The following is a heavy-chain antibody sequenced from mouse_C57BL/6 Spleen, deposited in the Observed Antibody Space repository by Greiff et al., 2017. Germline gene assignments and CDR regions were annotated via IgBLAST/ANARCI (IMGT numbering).Heavy chain of an antibody. D-gene: IGHD1-3*01. CDR3: ARGGNESGFAY. J-gene: IGHJ3*01. CDR1: GFTFSSYA. Sequence: EVQLVESGGGLVKPGASLTLSCAASGFTFSSYAMSWVRQTPEQRLEWVATISAGGSYTYYPDNVKGRFTISRDNAKNNLYLQMSHLKSEDTALYYGARGGNESGFAYWGQGTLVTVSA. V-gene: IGHV5-4*01. CDR2: ISAGGSYT.